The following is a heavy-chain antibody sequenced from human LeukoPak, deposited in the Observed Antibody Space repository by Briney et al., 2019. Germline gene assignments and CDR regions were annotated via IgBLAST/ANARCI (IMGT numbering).Heavy chain of an antibody. J-gene: IGHJ6*02. Sequence: GGSLRLSCAASGFTFSDHYMDWVRQAPGKGLEWVGRTRNKANSYTAEYAASVKGRFTISRDDSKNSLYLQMNSLKTEDTAVYYCARGVGVVNRRYYGMDVWGQGTTVTVSS. CDR1: GFTFSDHY. CDR2: TRNKANSYTA. CDR3: ARGVGVVNRRYYGMDV. V-gene: IGHV3-72*01. D-gene: IGHD3-3*01.